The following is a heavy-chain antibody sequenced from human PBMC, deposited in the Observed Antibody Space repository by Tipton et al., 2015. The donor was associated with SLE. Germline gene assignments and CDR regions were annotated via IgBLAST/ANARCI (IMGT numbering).Heavy chain of an antibody. V-gene: IGHV5-51*01. CDR3: ARHYNIYSIYRMGAFDV. CDR1: GYSFTSYW. J-gene: IGHJ3*01. CDR2: IYPGDSDT. D-gene: IGHD4-11*01. Sequence: QLVQSGAEVKKPGETLKISCKGSGYSFTSYWIGWVRQMPGKGLEWMGLIYPGDSDTRYSPSFQGQVTISADKSLNTAYLQWSSLKASDTAMYYCARHYNIYSIYRMGAFDVWGRGTMVTVSS.